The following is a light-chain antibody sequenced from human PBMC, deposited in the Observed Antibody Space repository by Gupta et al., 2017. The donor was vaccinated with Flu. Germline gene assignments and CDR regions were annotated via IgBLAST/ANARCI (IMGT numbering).Light chain of an antibody. CDR2: EVT. CDR1: SSHVGVHNY. Sequence: QSALPQPTYASGSPDKSLTISLTGTSSHVGVHNYVSWYQHHPGKAPRLMIYEVTKRPSGVPDRVSGFKSGNRASLTVFGLEPEAEAEYYCNSYVVTNNFGVFGTGTKVTVL. J-gene: IGLJ1*01. V-gene: IGLV2-8*01. CDR3: NSYVVTNNFGV.